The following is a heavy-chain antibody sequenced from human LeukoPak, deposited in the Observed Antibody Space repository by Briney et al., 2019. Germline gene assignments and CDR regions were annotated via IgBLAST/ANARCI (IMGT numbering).Heavy chain of an antibody. CDR3: AREVVGATTFDY. Sequence: GASVKVSCKASGYTFTSYDINWVRQATGQGLEWMGWMNPNSGNTGYAQKFQGRVTITRNTSISTAYMELSSLRSEDTAVYYCAREVVGATTFDYWGQGTLVTVSS. D-gene: IGHD1-26*01. CDR1: GYTFTSYD. V-gene: IGHV1-8*03. CDR2: MNPNSGNT. J-gene: IGHJ4*02.